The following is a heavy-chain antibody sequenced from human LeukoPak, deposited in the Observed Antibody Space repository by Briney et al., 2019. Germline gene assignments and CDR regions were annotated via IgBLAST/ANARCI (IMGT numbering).Heavy chain of an antibody. CDR1: GFTFSSYG. CDR3: ARAPYLPVVLPAGMRPSSAFDI. D-gene: IGHD2-2*01. CDR2: IWYDGSFK. V-gene: IGHV3-33*01. J-gene: IGHJ3*02. Sequence: PGRSLTLTCAASGFTFSSYGMHWVRQAPGKGLEWVAVIWYDGSFKFYADSVKGRFTISRDTSKNTLYLEMNSLRAEDTALYFCARAPYLPVVLPAGMRPSSAFDIWGQGTMVTVSS.